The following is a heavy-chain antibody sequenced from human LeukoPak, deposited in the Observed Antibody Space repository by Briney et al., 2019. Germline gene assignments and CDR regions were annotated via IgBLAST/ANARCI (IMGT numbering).Heavy chain of an antibody. CDR2: IGTAGDT. V-gene: IGHV3-13*01. J-gene: IGHJ3*02. CDR1: GFTFSSYD. D-gene: IGHD5-18*01. Sequence: GGSLRLSCAASGFTFSSYDMHWVRQATGKGLEWVSAIGTAGDTYYPGSVKGRFTISRENAKNSLYLQMNSLRAGDTAVYYCARGGYSFDAFDIWGQGTMVTVSS. CDR3: ARGGYSFDAFDI.